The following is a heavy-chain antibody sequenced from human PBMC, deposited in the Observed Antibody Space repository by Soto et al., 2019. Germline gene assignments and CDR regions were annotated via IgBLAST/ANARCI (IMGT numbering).Heavy chain of an antibody. Sequence: QVQLQQWGAGLLKPSETLSLTCAVYNGSFSAYFWTWIRQPPGKGLEWIGEIRHTGSTNYNPSLRSRVTISVDTSKNQFSLRLSSVTAADTAVYFCASGRRATGAQNWFDPWGQGTLVTVSS. V-gene: IGHV4-34*01. CDR3: ASGRRATGAQNWFDP. J-gene: IGHJ5*02. CDR2: IRHTGST. D-gene: IGHD6-13*01. CDR1: NGSFSAYF.